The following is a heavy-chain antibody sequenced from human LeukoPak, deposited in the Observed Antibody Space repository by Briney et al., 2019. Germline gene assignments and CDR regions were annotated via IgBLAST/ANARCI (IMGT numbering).Heavy chain of an antibody. J-gene: IGHJ4*02. V-gene: IGHV3-73*01. D-gene: IGHD6-19*01. Sequence: GGSLRLSCAASGFTFSGSAMHWVRQASGKGLEWVGRIRSKANSYATAYAASVKGRFTISRDDSNNTAYLQMNSLKTEDTAVYYCTLGRYSSGWYVDYWGQGTLVTVSS. CDR3: TLGRYSSGWYVDY. CDR2: IRSKANSYAT. CDR1: GFTFSGSA.